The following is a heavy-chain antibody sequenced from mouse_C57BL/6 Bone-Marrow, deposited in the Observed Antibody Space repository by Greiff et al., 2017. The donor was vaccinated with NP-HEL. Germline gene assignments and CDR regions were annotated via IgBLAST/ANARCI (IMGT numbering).Heavy chain of an antibody. J-gene: IGHJ1*03. CDR1: EYEFPSHD. CDR2: INSDGGST. V-gene: IGHV5-2*01. Sequence: DVHLVESGGGLVQPGESLKLSCESNEYEFPSHDMSWVRKTPEQRLELVAAINSDGGSTYYPDTMERRFIISRDNTKKTLYLQMSSLRSEDTALYYCARRAYGSLYWYFDVWGTGTTVTVSA. D-gene: IGHD2-10*02. CDR3: ARRAYGSLYWYFDV.